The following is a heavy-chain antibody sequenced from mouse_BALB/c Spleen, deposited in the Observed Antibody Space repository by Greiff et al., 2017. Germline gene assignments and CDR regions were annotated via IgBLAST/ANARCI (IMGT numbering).Heavy chain of an antibody. V-gene: IGHV5-6-5*01. CDR1: GFTFSSYA. Sequence: EVMLVESGGGLVKPGGSLKLSCAASGFTFSSYAMSWVRQTPEKRLEWVASISSGGSTYYPDSVKGRFTISRDNARNILYLQMSSLKSEDTALYYCARHAHDYAYAMDYWGQGTSVTVSS. J-gene: IGHJ4*01. D-gene: IGHD2-4*01. CDR3: ARHAHDYAYAMDY. CDR2: ISSGGST.